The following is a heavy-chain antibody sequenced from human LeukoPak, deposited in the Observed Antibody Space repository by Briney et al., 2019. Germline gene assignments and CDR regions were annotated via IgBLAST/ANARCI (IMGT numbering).Heavy chain of an antibody. V-gene: IGHV1-69*04. Sequence: GSSVKVSCKASGGTFSSYAISWVRQAPGQGLEWMGRIIPILGIANYAQKFQGRVTITADKSTSTAYMELSSLRSEDTAVYYCARPLSSTGYNWKWPPRMDVWGQGTTVTVPS. CDR2: IIPILGIA. D-gene: IGHD1-20*01. J-gene: IGHJ6*02. CDR1: GGTFSSYA. CDR3: ARPLSSTGYNWKWPPRMDV.